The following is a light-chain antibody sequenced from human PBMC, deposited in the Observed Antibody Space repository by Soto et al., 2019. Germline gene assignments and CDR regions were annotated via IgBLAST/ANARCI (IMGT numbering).Light chain of an antibody. Sequence: DIVMTQSPDSLAVSLGERATINCKSSQSILYTSNNKNYLAWYQQKPGQAPKLLIYWASTRESGVPDRFSGSGSGTDFTLNISSLQAEDVAVYFCQQYYTNPFTFGQGTKLEIK. CDR1: QSILYTSNNKNY. V-gene: IGKV4-1*01. CDR3: QQYYTNPFT. CDR2: WAS. J-gene: IGKJ2*01.